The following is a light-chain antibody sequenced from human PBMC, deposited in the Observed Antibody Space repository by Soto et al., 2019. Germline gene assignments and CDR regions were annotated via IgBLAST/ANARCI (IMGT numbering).Light chain of an antibody. Sequence: EIVLTPYPATLCFFPGERATLSCRASQSVSSSYLAWYQQKPGQAPMLLIYGASSRATGIPDRFSGSGSGTDFTLSICRLEPEDFAVYYCQQYGSSRWTFGQGTKVDIK. J-gene: IGKJ1*01. CDR2: GAS. V-gene: IGKV3-20*01. CDR3: QQYGSSRWT. CDR1: QSVSSSY.